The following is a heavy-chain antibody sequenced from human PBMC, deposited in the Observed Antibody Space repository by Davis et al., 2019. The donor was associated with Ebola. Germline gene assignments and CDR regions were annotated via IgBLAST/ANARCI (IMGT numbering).Heavy chain of an antibody. V-gene: IGHV3-23*01. CDR3: AKGGSGWPSDYSYGPGV. CDR1: GFTFSSYA. D-gene: IGHD6-19*01. Sequence: GESLKISCAASGFTFSSYAMSWVRQAPGKGLEWVSAIGGSGGYTYYADSVKGRFTISRDNSKNTLYLQMSSLRADDTAVYYCAKGGSGWPSDYSYGPGVWGKGTTVTVSS. CDR2: IGGSGGYT. J-gene: IGHJ6*04.